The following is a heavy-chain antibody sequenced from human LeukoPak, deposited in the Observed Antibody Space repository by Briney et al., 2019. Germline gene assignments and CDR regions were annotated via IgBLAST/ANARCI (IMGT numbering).Heavy chain of an antibody. CDR3: TTWAAWATTRDY. J-gene: IGHJ4*02. CDR1: GFTFSSYT. D-gene: IGHD1-1*01. V-gene: IGHV3-15*01. CDR2: IKSKTDGGTT. Sequence: GGSLRLSCAASGFTFSSYTMSWVRQAPGQGLEWVGHIKSKTDGGTTDYGVPVKGRFTISRDDSKNTLYLQMNSLKTEDTAVYYCTTWAAWATTRDYWGQGTLVIVSS.